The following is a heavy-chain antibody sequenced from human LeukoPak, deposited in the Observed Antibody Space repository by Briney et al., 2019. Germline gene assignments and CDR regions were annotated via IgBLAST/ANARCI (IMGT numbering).Heavy chain of an antibody. CDR2: ISGSSSYI. Sequence: GGSLRLSCAASGFTFSSYNMNWVRQAPGKGLEWVSSISGSSSYIYYAGSVKGRFTISRDNAKNSLYLQMNSLRAEDTAIYYCARELRAGYCTNGVCHTPFDYWGQGIVVTVSS. V-gene: IGHV3-21*01. CDR3: ARELRAGYCTNGVCHTPFDY. D-gene: IGHD2-8*01. CDR1: GFTFSSYN. J-gene: IGHJ4*02.